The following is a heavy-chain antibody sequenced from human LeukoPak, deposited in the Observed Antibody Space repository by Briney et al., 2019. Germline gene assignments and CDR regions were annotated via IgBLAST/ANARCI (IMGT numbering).Heavy chain of an antibody. V-gene: IGHV1-18*01. Sequence: GASVKVSCKASGYTFTSYGISWVRQAPGQGLEWMGWISPYDGNTNYAHKLQGRVTMTTDTSKSTAYMEMKSLRTDDTAVYYCARDSYSSGWDLAFDIWGEGTMVSVSS. CDR2: ISPYDGNT. J-gene: IGHJ3*02. CDR1: GYTFTSYG. CDR3: ARDSYSSGWDLAFDI. D-gene: IGHD6-19*01.